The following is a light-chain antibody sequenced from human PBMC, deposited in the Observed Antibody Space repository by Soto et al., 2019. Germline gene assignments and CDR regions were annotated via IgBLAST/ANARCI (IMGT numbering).Light chain of an antibody. V-gene: IGKV3-20*01. CDR3: QQYGSPWA. Sequence: EFVLTHSPGTLSLSPGERATLSCRASQSVSSSYLAWYQHKPGQAPRLLIYGASSRATGIPDRFSGSGSGTDFTLTISRLEPEDFAVYYCQQYGSPWAFGQGTKVDIK. CDR1: QSVSSSY. CDR2: GAS. J-gene: IGKJ1*01.